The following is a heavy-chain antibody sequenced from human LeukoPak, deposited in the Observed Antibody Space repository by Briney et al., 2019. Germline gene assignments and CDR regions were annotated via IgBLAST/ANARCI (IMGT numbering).Heavy chain of an antibody. J-gene: IGHJ4*02. V-gene: IGHV3-23*01. CDR2: ISGSGGST. D-gene: IGHD1-26*01. CDR1: GFTFSSYA. CDR3: AKDFHYLTKWELLQDY. Sequence: LTGGSLRLSCAASGFTFSSYAMSWVRQAPGKGLEWVSAISGSGGSTYYADSVKGRFTISRDNSKNTLYLQMNSLRAEDTAVYYCAKDFHYLTKWELLQDYWGQGTLVTVSS.